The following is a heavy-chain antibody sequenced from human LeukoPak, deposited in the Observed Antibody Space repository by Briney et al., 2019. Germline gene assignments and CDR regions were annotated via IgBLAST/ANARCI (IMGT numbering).Heavy chain of an antibody. CDR3: ARRVAVPGSYYFDY. Sequence: PSGTLSLTCTVSGGSLSSYYWTWIRQPPRKGLEWIGFIFCSGATKYNPSLESRVTISLDTSNNQFSLRLNSVTAADTAVYYCARRVAVPGSYYFDYWSQGTLVTVSS. J-gene: IGHJ4*02. CDR1: GGSLSSYY. V-gene: IGHV4-59*08. CDR2: IFCSGAT. D-gene: IGHD2-15*01.